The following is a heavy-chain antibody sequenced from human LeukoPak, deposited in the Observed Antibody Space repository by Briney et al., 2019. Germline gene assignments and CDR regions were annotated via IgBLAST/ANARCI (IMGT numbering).Heavy chain of an antibody. CDR1: GSTLSRSA. CDR3: ARDDGSATMGFDS. J-gene: IGHJ4*02. Sequence: SVKVSFKASGSTLSRSAISWVRQAPGQGLEWMGGVIPILGTTNYTQRFQDRVSITSGDSTSTSYMEFRNLRSVVTAVYYCARDDGSATMGFDSWGQGTLVTVSS. D-gene: IGHD1-26*01. V-gene: IGHV1-69*13. CDR2: VIPILGTT.